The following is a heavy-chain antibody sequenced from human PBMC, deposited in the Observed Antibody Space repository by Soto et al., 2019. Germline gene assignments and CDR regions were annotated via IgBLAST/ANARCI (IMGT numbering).Heavy chain of an antibody. CDR1: GFTFSSYS. J-gene: IGHJ4*02. CDR2: ISSSSSTI. CDR3: ARVIYDSSGQLFDY. Sequence: GGSLRLSCAASGFTFSSYSMNWVRQAPGKGLEWVSYISSSSSTIYYADSVKGRFTISRDNAKNSLYLQMNSLRDEDTAVYYCARVIYDSSGQLFDYWGQGTLVTVSS. D-gene: IGHD3-22*01. V-gene: IGHV3-48*02.